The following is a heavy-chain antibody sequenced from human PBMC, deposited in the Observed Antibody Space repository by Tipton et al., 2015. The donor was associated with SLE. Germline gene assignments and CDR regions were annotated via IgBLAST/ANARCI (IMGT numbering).Heavy chain of an antibody. D-gene: IGHD1-26*01. CDR2: INHSGST. Sequence: TLSLTCTVSGGSISSHYWSWIRQPPGKGLEWIGEINHSGSTNYNPSLKSRVTISVDTSKNQFSLKLSSVTAADTAVYYCAREEVGATVFDYWGQGTLVTVSS. CDR1: GGSISSHY. CDR3: AREEVGATVFDY. V-gene: IGHV4-34*01. J-gene: IGHJ4*02.